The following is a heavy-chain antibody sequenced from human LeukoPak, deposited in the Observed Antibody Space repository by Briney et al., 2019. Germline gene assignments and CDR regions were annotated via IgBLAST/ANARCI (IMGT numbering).Heavy chain of an antibody. CDR1: GLTFTVYA. D-gene: IGHD6-13*01. Sequence: PGGSLRLSCAASGLTFTVYAMSWVRQAPGKGLEWVSAISGSSDNTYFADSVKGRFTISRDNSKNTVSLQMNSLRAEDTAVYYCARDGGNSWDYWGQGTLVTVSS. CDR3: ARDGGNSWDY. J-gene: IGHJ4*02. CDR2: ISGSSDNT. V-gene: IGHV3-23*01.